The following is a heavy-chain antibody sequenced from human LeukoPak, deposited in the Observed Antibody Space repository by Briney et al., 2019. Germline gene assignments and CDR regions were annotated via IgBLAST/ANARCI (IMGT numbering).Heavy chain of an antibody. CDR3: ARGNPRYFDY. Sequence: SQTLSLTCAISGDSVSSNSATWNWIRQSPSRSLEWLGRTYYRSKWYNDSAVSVKSRIIINADTSKNQFSLQLSSVTPEDTAVYYCARGNPRYFDYWGQGTLVTVSS. J-gene: IGHJ4*02. V-gene: IGHV6-1*01. CDR1: GDSVSSNSAT. CDR2: TYYRSKWYN.